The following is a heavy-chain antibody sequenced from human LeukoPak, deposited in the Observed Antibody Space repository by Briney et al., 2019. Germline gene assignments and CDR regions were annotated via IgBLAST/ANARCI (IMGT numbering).Heavy chain of an antibody. Sequence: GGSLRLSCAASGFTFSSYAMSWVRQAPGKGLEWVSAISGSGGSTYYADSVKGRFTISRDNSKNTLYLQMNSLRAEDTAVYYCAKGARVVGRTRNWFDPWGQGTLVNVSS. CDR2: ISGSGGST. CDR1: GFTFSSYA. D-gene: IGHD2-15*01. J-gene: IGHJ5*02. CDR3: AKGARVVGRTRNWFDP. V-gene: IGHV3-23*01.